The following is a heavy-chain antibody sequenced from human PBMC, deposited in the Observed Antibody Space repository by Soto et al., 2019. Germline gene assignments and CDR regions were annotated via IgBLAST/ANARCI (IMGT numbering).Heavy chain of an antibody. J-gene: IGHJ6*02. CDR3: ARDPYGMDV. CDR1: GGSIGSYY. Sequence: SEILCLTCTVSGGSIGSYYWSWIRQPPGKGLEWIGYIYYSGSTNYNPSLKSRVTISVDTSKNQFSLKLSSVTAADTAVYYCARDPYGMDVWGQGTTVTVSS. V-gene: IGHV4-59*01. CDR2: IYYSGST.